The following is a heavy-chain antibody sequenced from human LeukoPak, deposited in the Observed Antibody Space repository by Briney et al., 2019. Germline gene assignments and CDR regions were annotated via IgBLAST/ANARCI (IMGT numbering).Heavy chain of an antibody. CDR3: VRDQSLWALDI. V-gene: IGHV3-74*01. D-gene: IGHD1-26*01. CDR1: GNYW. J-gene: IGHJ3*02. CDR2: INSDGSWT. Sequence: GGSLRLSCAASGNYWMHWVRQAPGKGLVWVSHINSDGSWTSYADSVKGRFTISRDNAKNTLYLQMNSLRAEDTATYYCVRDQSLWALDIWGQGTTVTVSS.